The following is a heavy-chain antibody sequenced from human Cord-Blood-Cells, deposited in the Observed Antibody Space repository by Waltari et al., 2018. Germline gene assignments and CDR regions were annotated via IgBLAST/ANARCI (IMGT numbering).Heavy chain of an antibody. J-gene: IGHJ4*02. V-gene: IGHV4-34*01. CDR3: ARAYGDIVVVPAAMIFDY. Sequence: QVQLQQWGAGLLKPSETLSLTCAVYGGSFSGYYWSWIRQPPGKGLEWIGEINHSGSTNYNPSLKSRVTISVDTSKNQFSLKLSSVTAVDTAVYYCARAYGDIVVVPAAMIFDYWGQGTLVTVSS. CDR2: INHSGST. CDR1: GGSFSGYY. D-gene: IGHD2-2*01.